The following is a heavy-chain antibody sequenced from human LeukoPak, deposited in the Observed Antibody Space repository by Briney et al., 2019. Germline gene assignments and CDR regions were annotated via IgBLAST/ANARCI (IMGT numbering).Heavy chain of an antibody. D-gene: IGHD6-25*01. CDR3: ARSYSSGFLDY. V-gene: IGHV4-61*05. CDR2: IYYSGST. CDR1: GGSISSSSYY. Sequence: SETLSLTCTVSGGSISSSSYYWGWIRQPPGKGLEWIGYIYYSGSTNYNPSLKSRVSISVDTSKNQFSLKLISVTSADTAVYYCARSYSSGFLDYWGQGTLVTVSS. J-gene: IGHJ4*02.